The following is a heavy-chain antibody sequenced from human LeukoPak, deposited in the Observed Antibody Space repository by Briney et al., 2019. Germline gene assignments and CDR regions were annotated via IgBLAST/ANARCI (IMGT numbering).Heavy chain of an antibody. J-gene: IGHJ4*02. D-gene: IGHD5-12*01. V-gene: IGHV3-48*03. CDR3: ARYIRGYSGYEDDY. CDR1: GFTFSSYE. CDR2: ISSSGSTI. Sequence: GGSLRLSCAASGFTFSSYEMNWVRQAPGKGLEWVSYISSSGSTIYYADSVKGRFTISRDNAKNSLYLQMNSLRAEDTAVYYCARYIRGYSGYEDDYWGQGTLVTVSS.